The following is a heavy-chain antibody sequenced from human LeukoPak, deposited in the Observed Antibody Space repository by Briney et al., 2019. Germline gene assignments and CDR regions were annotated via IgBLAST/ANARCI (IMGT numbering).Heavy chain of an antibody. CDR1: GFTFSSCS. Sequence: PGGSLRLSCAASGFTFSSCSMNCVRQAPGKGLEWVSAISGSGGSTYYADSVKGRFTISRDNSKNTLYLQMNSLRAEDTAVYYCAKAFVAPDYWGQGTLVTVSS. CDR2: ISGSGGST. V-gene: IGHV3-23*01. CDR3: AKAFVAPDY. D-gene: IGHD2/OR15-2a*01. J-gene: IGHJ4*02.